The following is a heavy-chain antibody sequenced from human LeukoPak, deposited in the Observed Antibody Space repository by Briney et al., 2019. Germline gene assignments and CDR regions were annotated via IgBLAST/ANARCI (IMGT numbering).Heavy chain of an antibody. V-gene: IGHV1-2*02. Sequence: EASVKVSCKASGYTFTGYYMHWVRQAPGQGLEWMGWINPNGGGTNYAQKFQGRVTMTRDTSISTAYMELSRLRSDDTAVYYCAREYSSGWYYFDYWGQGTLVTVSS. D-gene: IGHD6-19*01. J-gene: IGHJ4*02. CDR3: AREYSSGWYYFDY. CDR2: INPNGGGT. CDR1: GYTFTGYY.